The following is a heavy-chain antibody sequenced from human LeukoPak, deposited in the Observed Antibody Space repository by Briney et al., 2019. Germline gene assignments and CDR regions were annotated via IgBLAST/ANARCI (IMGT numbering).Heavy chain of an antibody. CDR1: GFTFKDYG. CDR2: INWNGGGT. CDR3: AKHMRATNTYSFFGLDV. D-gene: IGHD1-26*01. Sequence: GGSLRLSCAATGFTFKDYGMHWVRQPPGKGLEWVSSINWNGGGTDYADSVKGRFTISRDNAKNSLYLQLSSLRPEDTALYYCAKHMRATNTYSFFGLDVWARGPRSPSP. J-gene: IGHJ6*02. V-gene: IGHV3-9*01.